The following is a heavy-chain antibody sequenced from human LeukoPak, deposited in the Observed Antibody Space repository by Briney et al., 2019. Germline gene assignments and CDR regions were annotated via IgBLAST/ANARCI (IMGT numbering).Heavy chain of an antibody. CDR2: ISGSGGST. Sequence: GGSLRLSCAASGFTFSSYGMSWVRQAPGKGLEWVSAISGSGGSTYYADSVKGRFTISRDNSKNTLYLQMNSLRAEDTAVYYCAKDQGYYGSGRRWFDPWGQGTLVTVSS. J-gene: IGHJ5*02. CDR1: GFTFSSYG. D-gene: IGHD3-10*01. CDR3: AKDQGYYGSGRRWFDP. V-gene: IGHV3-23*01.